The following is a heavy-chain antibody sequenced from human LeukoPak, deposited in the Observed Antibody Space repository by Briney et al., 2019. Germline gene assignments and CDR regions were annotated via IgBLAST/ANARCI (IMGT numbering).Heavy chain of an antibody. CDR2: INHSGST. J-gene: IGHJ6*03. CDR3: ARSNYCSGGTCFYYYYMDV. CDR1: GGSFSDYY. D-gene: IGHD2-15*01. Sequence: PSETLSLTCAVYGGSFSDYYWGWIRQPPGKGLEWIGSINHSGSTYYNPSLKSRVTISLDTSKNQFSLKLSSVTAADTAVYYCARSNYCSGGTCFYYYYMDVWGKGTTVTVSS. V-gene: IGHV4-34*01.